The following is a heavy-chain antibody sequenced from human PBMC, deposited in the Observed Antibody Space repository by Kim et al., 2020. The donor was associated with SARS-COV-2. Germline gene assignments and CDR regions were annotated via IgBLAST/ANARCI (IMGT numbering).Heavy chain of an antibody. D-gene: IGHD3-22*01. V-gene: IGHV3-23*03. CDR1: GFTFSSYA. Sequence: GGSLRLSCAASGFTFSSYAMSWVRQAPGKGLEWVSVIYSGGSSTYYADSVKGRFTISRDNSKNTLYLQMNSLRAEDTAVYYCAKENYYDSSGYNYFDYWGQGTLVTVSS. CDR2: IYSGGSST. J-gene: IGHJ4*02. CDR3: AKENYYDSSGYNYFDY.